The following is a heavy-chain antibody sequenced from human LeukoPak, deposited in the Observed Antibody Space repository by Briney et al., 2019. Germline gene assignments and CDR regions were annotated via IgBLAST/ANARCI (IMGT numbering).Heavy chain of an antibody. Sequence: GASLQISCKASGSPFTAYYLHLVRQAPGQGPEWMGWVNPNSGDTSYSPNFQGRVTITRDTSITTAYMELSRLTSDDTAAYYCAKVIIGHDSSSNFDDWGQGTLVTLSS. CDR2: VNPNSGDT. CDR3: AKVIIGHDSSSNFDD. J-gene: IGHJ4*02. CDR1: GSPFTAYY. D-gene: IGHD3-22*01. V-gene: IGHV1-2*02.